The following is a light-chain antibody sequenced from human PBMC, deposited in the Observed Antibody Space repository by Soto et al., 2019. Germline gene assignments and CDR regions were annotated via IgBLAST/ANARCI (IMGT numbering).Light chain of an antibody. Sequence: EIVLTQSPGTLSLSPGERATLSCRASQSVSSSFLAWYQQKPGQAPRLLIYGASNRATGIPDRFSGSGSGTDFTLSISRLEPEDFAVYYCQQYSMSPRTFGQGTKVEIK. V-gene: IGKV3-20*01. J-gene: IGKJ1*01. CDR2: GAS. CDR3: QQYSMSPRT. CDR1: QSVSSSF.